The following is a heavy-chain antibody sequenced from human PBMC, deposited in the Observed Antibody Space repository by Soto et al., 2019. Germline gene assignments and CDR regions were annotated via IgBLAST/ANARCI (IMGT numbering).Heavy chain of an antibody. D-gene: IGHD4-17*01. CDR1: GYSFTNYD. CDR3: VRVYGEIDY. CDR2: MNPKSGNT. V-gene: IGHV1-8*01. J-gene: IGHJ4*02. Sequence: ASVKVSFKASGYSFTNYDINWVRQATGQGLEWMGWMNPKSGNTGYAQQFQGRVIMTRSTSISTAYMELSSLRSEDTAVYYCVRVYGEIDYWGQGTLVTVSS.